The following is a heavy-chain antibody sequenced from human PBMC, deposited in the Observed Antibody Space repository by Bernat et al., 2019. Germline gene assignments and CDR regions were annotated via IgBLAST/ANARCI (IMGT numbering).Heavy chain of an antibody. CDR2: IWYDGSNK. CDR1: GFSFSSFG. D-gene: IGHD4-4*01. V-gene: IGHV3-33*01. Sequence: QVHLVESGGGVVQPGGSLRLSCTASGFSFSSFGMHWVRQAPGKGLQWVAAIWYDGSNKYYADSVKGRFTISRDDSKNTLYLEMNSLTAEDTAIYYCSRELVYITYFFAYSGPPTLLTVSS. J-gene: IGHJ4*01. CDR3: SRELVYITYFFAY.